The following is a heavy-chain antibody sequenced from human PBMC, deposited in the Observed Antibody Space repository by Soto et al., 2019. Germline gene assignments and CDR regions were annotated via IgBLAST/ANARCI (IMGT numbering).Heavy chain of an antibody. Sequence: SETLSLTCTVSGGSVSSGSYYWSWIRQPPGKGLEWIGYIYYSGSTNYNPSLKSRVTISVDTSKNQFSLKLSSVTAADTAVYYCARKYGFNSDYCGQGSLVTVSS. CDR1: GGSVSSGSYY. V-gene: IGHV4-61*01. CDR2: IYYSGST. CDR3: ARKYGFNSDY. J-gene: IGHJ4*02. D-gene: IGHD3-10*01.